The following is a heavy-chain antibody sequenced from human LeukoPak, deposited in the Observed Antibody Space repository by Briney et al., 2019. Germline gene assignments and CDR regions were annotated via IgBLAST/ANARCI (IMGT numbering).Heavy chain of an antibody. CDR2: ISGSGGST. Sequence: GGPLRLSCAASGFTFNNYAMSWVRQAPGKGPEWLSAISGSGGSTTDADSVKGRFTTSRDNSKSTLYLQMNSLRAEDTAIYYCAKIFHTDGYYLGEHLFDAWGQGTLVTVSS. CDR3: AKIFHTDGYYLGEHLFDA. D-gene: IGHD3-22*01. J-gene: IGHJ5*02. V-gene: IGHV3-23*01. CDR1: GFTFNNYA.